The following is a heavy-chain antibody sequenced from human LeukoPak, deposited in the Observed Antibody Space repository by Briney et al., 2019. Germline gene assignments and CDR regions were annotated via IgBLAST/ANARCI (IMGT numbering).Heavy chain of an antibody. CDR3: ARSRAYYYDSSGYYQMIYYFDY. D-gene: IGHD3-22*01. CDR1: GFTFSSYW. Sequence: GGSLRLSCAASGFTFSSYWMNWARQAPGKGLEWVANIKQDGSEKYYVDSVKGRFTISRDNAKNSLYLQMNSLRAEDTAVYYCARSRAYYYDSSGYYQMIYYFDYWGQGTLVTVSS. V-gene: IGHV3-7*03. J-gene: IGHJ4*02. CDR2: IKQDGSEK.